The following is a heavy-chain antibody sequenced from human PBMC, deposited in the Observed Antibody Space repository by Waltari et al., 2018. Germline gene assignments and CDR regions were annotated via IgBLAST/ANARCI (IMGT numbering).Heavy chain of an antibody. CDR2: IYHSGGT. CDR3: ARYYYDSSGYYSRFDY. V-gene: IGHV4-38-2*01. J-gene: IGHJ4*02. CDR1: GYSISSGYY. D-gene: IGHD3-22*01. Sequence: QVQLQESGPGLVKPSETLSLTCAVSGYSISSGYYWGWIRQPPGKGLEWIGSIYHSGGTYYNPSLKSRGTISVDTSKNQFSRKLSSVTAADTAVYYCARYYYDSSGYYSRFDYWGQGTLVTVSS.